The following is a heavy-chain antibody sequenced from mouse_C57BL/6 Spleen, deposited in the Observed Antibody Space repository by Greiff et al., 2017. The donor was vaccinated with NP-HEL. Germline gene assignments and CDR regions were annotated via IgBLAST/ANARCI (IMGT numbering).Heavy chain of an antibody. CDR1: GYTFTDYY. CDR3: ARYDD. J-gene: IGHJ2*01. V-gene: IGHV1-26*01. CDR2: INPNNGGT. Sequence: VQLQQSGPELVKPGASVKISCKASGYTFTDYYMNWVKQSHGKSLEWIGDINPNNGGTTYNQKFKGKATLTVDKSSSTAYMELRSLTSEDSAVYYGARYDDWGQGTTLTVSS.